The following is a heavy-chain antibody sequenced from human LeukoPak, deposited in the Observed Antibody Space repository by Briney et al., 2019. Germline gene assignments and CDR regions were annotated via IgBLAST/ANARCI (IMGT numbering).Heavy chain of an antibody. CDR1: GFTFSSYN. CDR3: ARVLGSSGWYNWFDP. CDR2: ISSSSSTI. Sequence: GGSLRLSCAASGFTFSSYNMNWVRQAPGKGLEWVSYISSSSSTIYYADSVEGRFTISRDNAKNSLYLQMNSLRAEDTAVYYCARVLGSSGWYNWFDPWGQGTLVTVPS. J-gene: IGHJ5*02. D-gene: IGHD6-19*01. V-gene: IGHV3-48*01.